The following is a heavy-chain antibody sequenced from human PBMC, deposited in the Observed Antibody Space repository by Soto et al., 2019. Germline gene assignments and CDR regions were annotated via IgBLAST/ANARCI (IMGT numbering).Heavy chain of an antibody. D-gene: IGHD2-2*01. CDR2: IRSKAYGGTT. J-gene: IGHJ3*02. CDR1: GFTFGDYA. Sequence: GSLRLSCTASGFTFGDYAMSWFRQAPGKGLEWVGFIRSKAYGGTTEYAASVKGRFTISRDDSKSIAYLQMNSLKTEDTAVYYCTRAWGGVVVVPAASPGAFDIWGQGTMVTVSS. CDR3: TRAWGGVVVVPAASPGAFDI. V-gene: IGHV3-49*03.